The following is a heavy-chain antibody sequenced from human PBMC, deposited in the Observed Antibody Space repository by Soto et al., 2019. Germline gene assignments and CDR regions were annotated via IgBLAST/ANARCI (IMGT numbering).Heavy chain of an antibody. V-gene: IGHV3-33*01. CDR3: AREGSSSPRLGMDV. J-gene: IGHJ6*02. CDR1: GFTFSSYG. CDR2: IWYDGSNK. D-gene: IGHD6-6*01. Sequence: GGSLRLSCAASGFTFSSYGMHWVRQAPGKGLEWVAVIWYDGSNKYYADSVKGRFTISRDNSKNTLYLQMNSPRAEDTAVYYCAREGSSSPRLGMDVWGQGTTVTVSS.